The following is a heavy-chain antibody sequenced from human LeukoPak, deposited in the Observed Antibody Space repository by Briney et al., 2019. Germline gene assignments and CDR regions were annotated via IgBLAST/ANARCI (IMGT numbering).Heavy chain of an antibody. CDR1: GFTFSSYM. J-gene: IGHJ4*02. D-gene: IGHD3-3*01. CDR2: IKPGGGEK. V-gene: IGHV3-7*01. CDR3: ASGSLLSGILEY. Sequence: GGSLRLSCAASGFTFSSYMMTWVRQAPGKGLEWVANIKPGGGEKFYVDSVRGRFTISRDNAKNSLYLQMNSLRAEDTAVYYCASGSLLSGILEYWGQGTLVIVSS.